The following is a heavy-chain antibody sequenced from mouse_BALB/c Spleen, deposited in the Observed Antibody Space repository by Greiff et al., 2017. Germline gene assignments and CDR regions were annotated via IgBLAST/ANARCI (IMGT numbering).Heavy chain of an antibody. CDR1: GFSLTGYG. D-gene: IGHD2-4*01. CDR2: IWGDGST. CDR3: TRESHYDYAYAMDY. V-gene: IGHV2-6-7*01. J-gene: IGHJ4*01. Sequence: VHLVESGPGLVAPSQSLSITCTVSGFSLTGYGVNWVRQPPGKGLEWLGMIWGDGSTDYNSALKSRLSISKDNSKSQVFLKMNSLQTDDTARYYCTRESHYDYAYAMDYWGQGTSVTVSS.